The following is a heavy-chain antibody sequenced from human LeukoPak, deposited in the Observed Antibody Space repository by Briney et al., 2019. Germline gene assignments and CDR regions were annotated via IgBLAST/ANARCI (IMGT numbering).Heavy chain of an antibody. V-gene: IGHV3-30*14. CDR3: ARAGQRIAAAGYFDY. CDR1: GFTFSSYA. J-gene: IGHJ4*02. CDR2: ISYDGSNK. D-gene: IGHD6-13*01. Sequence: GGSLRLSCAASGFTFSSYAMPWVRQAPGKGLEWVAVISYDGSNKYYADSVKGRFTISRDNSKNTLYLQMNSLRAEDTAVYYCARAGQRIAAAGYFDYWGQGTLVTVSS.